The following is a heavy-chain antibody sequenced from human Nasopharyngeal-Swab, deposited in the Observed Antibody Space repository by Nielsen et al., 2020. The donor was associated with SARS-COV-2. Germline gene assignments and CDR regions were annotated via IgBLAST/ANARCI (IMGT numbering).Heavy chain of an antibody. J-gene: IGHJ6*04. CDR3: AKDFNQYNSGWYDG. CDR2: TSGDGTNT. CDR1: RFTFDDYA. Sequence: GGSLSLSCSSSRFTFDDYAMHWVRQAPGKGLEWFSVTSGDGTNTYYADSVRGRFTISRDNSKNSLCLQVNSLRTEDTALYYCAKDFNQYNSGWYDGWGKGTTVTVSS. D-gene: IGHD6-19*01. V-gene: IGHV3-43*02.